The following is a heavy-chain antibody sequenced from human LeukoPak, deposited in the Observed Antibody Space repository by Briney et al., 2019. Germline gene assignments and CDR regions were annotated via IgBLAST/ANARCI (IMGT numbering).Heavy chain of an antibody. V-gene: IGHV4-34*01. J-gene: IGHJ5*02. CDR2: INHSGST. CDR3: ARRRSGYLNWFDP. D-gene: IGHD5-12*01. CDR1: GGSFSGYY. Sequence: SETLSLTCAVYGGSFSGYYWSWIRQPPGKGLEWIGEINHSGSTNYNPSLKSRVTISVDTSKNQFSLKLSSVTAADTAVYYCARRRSGYLNWFDPWGQGTLVTVSS.